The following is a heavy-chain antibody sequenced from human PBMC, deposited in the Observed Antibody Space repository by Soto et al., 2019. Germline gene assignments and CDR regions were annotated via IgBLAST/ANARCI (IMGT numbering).Heavy chain of an antibody. V-gene: IGHV1-46*01. Sequence: QVQLVQSGAEVKKPGASVKVSCKASGYAFTSYYIHWVRQAPGEGLEWMGVINPTGGRTSYAQKFQGRVTMAKDTSTSTVYMELSNLRSEDTVVYYCARGFRNPFYFDFWGQGTLVTVSS. J-gene: IGHJ4*02. CDR1: GYAFTSYY. CDR2: INPTGGRT. CDR3: ARGFRNPFYFDF.